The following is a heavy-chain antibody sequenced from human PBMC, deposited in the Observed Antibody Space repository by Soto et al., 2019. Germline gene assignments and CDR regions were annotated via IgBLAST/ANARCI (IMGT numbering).Heavy chain of an antibody. V-gene: IGHV3-7*03. CDR3: ARDQIGYCSSTSCYTGPDY. J-gene: IGHJ4*02. D-gene: IGHD2-2*02. CDR1: GFTFSSYW. CDR2: IKQDGSEK. Sequence: PGGSLRLSCAASGFTFSSYWMSWVRQAPGKVLEWVANIKQDGSEKYYVDSVKGRFTISRDNAKNSLYLQMNSLRAEDTAVYYCARDQIGYCSSTSCYTGPDYWGQGTLVNVSS.